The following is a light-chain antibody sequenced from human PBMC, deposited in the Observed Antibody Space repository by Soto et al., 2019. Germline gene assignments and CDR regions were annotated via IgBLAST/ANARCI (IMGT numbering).Light chain of an antibody. Sequence: QSALTQPASVSGSPGQSITISCTGTSSDFGTYNLVSWYQQHPGKAPELMIYEGTKRPSGVSNRFSGSKSGNTASLTISGLQAEDEADYYCCLYAGSRTFYVFGTGTKVTVL. J-gene: IGLJ1*01. CDR1: SSDFGTYNL. CDR2: EGT. CDR3: CLYAGSRTFYV. V-gene: IGLV2-23*01.